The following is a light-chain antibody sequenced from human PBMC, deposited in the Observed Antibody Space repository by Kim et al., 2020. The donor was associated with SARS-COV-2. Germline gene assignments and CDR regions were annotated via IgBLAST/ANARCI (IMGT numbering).Light chain of an antibody. Sequence: NFMLTQPHSVSESPGKTVTIACTRSSGSIISNFVQWYQQRPGSAPTTVIYEDRQRPSGVPDRFSGSIDSSSNSASLTISGLKTEDEADYYCQSYDSNNQGVFGGGTQLTVL. V-gene: IGLV6-57*04. CDR3: QSYDSNNQGV. CDR2: EDR. J-gene: IGLJ3*02. CDR1: SGSIISNF.